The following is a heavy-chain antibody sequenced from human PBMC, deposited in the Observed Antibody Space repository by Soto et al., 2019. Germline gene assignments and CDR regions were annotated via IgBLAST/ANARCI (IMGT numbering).Heavy chain of an antibody. Sequence: TGGSLRLSCAASGFIFTMYGMHWVRQAPGKGLEWVALISYDGSKKYYADSVKGRFTISRDNSKNTLYLQMNSLRPEDAAVYYCAKGLSDIYSRGWPDNHYYYSGLDGWGQGTTVTVSS. J-gene: IGHJ6*02. CDR1: GFIFTMYG. CDR3: AKGLSDIYSRGWPDNHYYYSGLDG. CDR2: ISYDGSKK. D-gene: IGHD6-19*01. V-gene: IGHV3-30*18.